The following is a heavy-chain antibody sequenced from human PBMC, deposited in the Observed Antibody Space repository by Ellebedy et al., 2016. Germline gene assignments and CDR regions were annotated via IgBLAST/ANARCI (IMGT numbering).Heavy chain of an antibody. D-gene: IGHD5-24*01. CDR2: ISGTGRST. CDR1: GFTFSNYA. V-gene: IGHV3-23*01. Sequence: GGSLRLSXAASGFTFSNYAMSWVRQTPGKGLEWVSTISGTGRSTYYADSVKGRFTISRDNSKNTLYLQMNTLRAEDTAIYYCAKDQERWLQSNFDYWGQGALVTVSS. J-gene: IGHJ4*02. CDR3: AKDQERWLQSNFDY.